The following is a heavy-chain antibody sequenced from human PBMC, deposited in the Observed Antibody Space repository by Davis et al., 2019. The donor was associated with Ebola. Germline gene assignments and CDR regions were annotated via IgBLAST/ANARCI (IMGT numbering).Heavy chain of an antibody. J-gene: IGHJ4*02. CDR2: IKQDGSEE. CDR3: ARDHRDDFWSGYSIWLY. V-gene: IGHV3-7*01. Sequence: GESLKISCAASGFSFSSYWMSWVRQAPGKGLEWVASIKQDGSEEYSVDSVRGRFTISRDDAKNSLYLQMNSLRAEDTAVYYCARDHRDDFWSGYSIWLYWGQGTLVTVSS. D-gene: IGHD3-3*01. CDR1: GFSFSSYW.